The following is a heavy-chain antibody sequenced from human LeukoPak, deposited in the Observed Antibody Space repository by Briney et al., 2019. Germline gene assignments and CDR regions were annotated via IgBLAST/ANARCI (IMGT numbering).Heavy chain of an antibody. V-gene: IGHV4-39*07. Sequence: TSETLSLTCTVSGGSISSSSYYWGWIRQPPGKGLEWIGSIYYSGNTYYNSSLKSRVTISVDRSKNQFSLKLSSVTAADTAVYYCARATVTNAFDIWGQGTMVTVSS. J-gene: IGHJ3*02. CDR1: GGSISSSSYY. CDR2: IYYSGNT. CDR3: ARATVTNAFDI. D-gene: IGHD4-17*01.